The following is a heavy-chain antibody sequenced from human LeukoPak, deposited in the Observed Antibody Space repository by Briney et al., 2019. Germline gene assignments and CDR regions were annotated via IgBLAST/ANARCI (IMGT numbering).Heavy chain of an antibody. CDR2: ISGYNGNT. Sequence: ASVKVSCKASGYTFTTYGIGWVRQAPGQGLEWMGWISGYNGNTNYAQKFQGRVTMTTDTSASTAYMELRSLRSDDTAVYYCARTSHESVLYWSDPWGQGTLVNVSS. D-gene: IGHD3-16*01. J-gene: IGHJ5*02. CDR1: GYTFTTYG. V-gene: IGHV1-18*01. CDR3: ARTSHESVLYWSDP.